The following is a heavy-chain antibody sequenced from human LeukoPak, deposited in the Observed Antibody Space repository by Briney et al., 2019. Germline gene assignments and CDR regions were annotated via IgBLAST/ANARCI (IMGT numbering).Heavy chain of an antibody. V-gene: IGHV4-31*03. D-gene: IGHD3-22*01. CDR2: IYYSGST. J-gene: IGHJ4*02. Sequence: APETLSLTCTVSGGSISSGGYYWSWIRQHPGKGLEWIGYIYYSGSTYYNPSLKSRVTISVDTSKNQFSLKLSSVTAADTALYYCARERDYYDSSGYYWGQGTLVTVSS. CDR1: GGSISSGGYY. CDR3: ARERDYYDSSGYY.